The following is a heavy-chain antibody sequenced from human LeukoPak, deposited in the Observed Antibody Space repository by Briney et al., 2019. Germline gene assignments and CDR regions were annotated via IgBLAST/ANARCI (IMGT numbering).Heavy chain of an antibody. D-gene: IGHD6-13*01. V-gene: IGHV5-51*01. CDR2: IYPGDSDT. J-gene: IGHJ4*02. Sequence: PGESLKTSCKGXGYXXTSXWIGWVXQXPGXXLXWMXIIYPGDSDTRYSPSFQGQVTISADKSISTAYLQWGSLKASDTAMYYCARKRTYSDSWYVDYWGQGTLVTVSS. CDR1: GYXXTSXW. CDR3: ARKRTYSDSWYVDY.